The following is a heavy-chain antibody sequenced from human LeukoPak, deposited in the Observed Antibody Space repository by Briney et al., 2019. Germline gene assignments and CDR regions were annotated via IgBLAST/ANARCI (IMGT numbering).Heavy chain of an antibody. CDR2: ISGSGGST. CDR3: AKVGGAMVYYFDY. V-gene: IGHV3-23*01. D-gene: IGHD5-18*01. Sequence: PGGSLRLSCAASGFTFSSYAMSWVRQAPGKGLEWVSAISGSGGSTYYADSVKGRFTISRDNSKYTLYLQMNSLRAEDTAVYYCAKVGGAMVYYFDYWGQGTLVTVSS. J-gene: IGHJ4*02. CDR1: GFTFSSYA.